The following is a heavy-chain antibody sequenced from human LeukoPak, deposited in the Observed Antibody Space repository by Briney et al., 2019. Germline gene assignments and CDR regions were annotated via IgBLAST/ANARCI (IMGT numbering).Heavy chain of an antibody. J-gene: IGHJ3*02. CDR1: GFTFSSYV. Sequence: PGGSLRLSCAASGFTFSSYVMNWVRQAPGKGLEWVSAISGSGGSTYYADSVKGRFTISRDNSKNTLYLQMNSLRAEDTAVYYCAKDLPKYYYDSSGYPYAFDIWGQGTMVTVSS. CDR3: AKDLPKYYYDSSGYPYAFDI. V-gene: IGHV3-23*01. D-gene: IGHD3-22*01. CDR2: ISGSGGST.